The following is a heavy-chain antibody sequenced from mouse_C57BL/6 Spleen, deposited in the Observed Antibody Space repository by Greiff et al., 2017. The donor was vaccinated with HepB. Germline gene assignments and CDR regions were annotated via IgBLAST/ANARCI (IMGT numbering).Heavy chain of an antibody. D-gene: IGHD1-1*01. V-gene: IGHV1-55*01. J-gene: IGHJ2*01. Sequence: VQLQQPGAELVKPGASVKMSCKASGYTFTSYWITWVKQRPGQGLEWIGDIYPGSGSTNYNEKFKSKATLTVDTSSSTAYMQLSSLTSEDSAVYYCAREGYYYGSSLYWGQGTTLTVSS. CDR2: IYPGSGST. CDR3: AREGYYYGSSLY. CDR1: GYTFTSYW.